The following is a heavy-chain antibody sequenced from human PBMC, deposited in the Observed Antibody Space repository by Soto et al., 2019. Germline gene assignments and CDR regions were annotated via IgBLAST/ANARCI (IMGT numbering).Heavy chain of an antibody. Sequence: QVQLVQSGAEVKKPGSSGKVSCKASGGTFSRFAFSWVGRAPGKGLEWMGGIIPIFGTANYAQKFQGRVTITADESTSTAYMELSSLRSEDTAVYYCARELATVVTGWFDPWGQGTLVTVSS. CDR2: IIPIFGTA. V-gene: IGHV1-69*12. J-gene: IGHJ5*02. CDR3: ARELATVVTGWFDP. D-gene: IGHD4-17*01. CDR1: GGTFSRFA.